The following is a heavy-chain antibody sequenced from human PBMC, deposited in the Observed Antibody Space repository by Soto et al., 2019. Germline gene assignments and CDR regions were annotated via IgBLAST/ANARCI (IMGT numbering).Heavy chain of an antibody. CDR3: ARSALNYDCGMDV. CDR1: GGSISSGGYY. Sequence: QVQLQESGPGLVKPSQTLSLTCTVSGGSISSGGYYWSWIRQHPGKGLEGIGYMYYSGRTYYNPSLKSRVTLSVDTSKNQSSLKLSSVTAAHTAVYYCARSALNYDCGMDVWGQGTTVTVSS. J-gene: IGHJ6*02. CDR2: MYYSGRT. V-gene: IGHV4-31*03.